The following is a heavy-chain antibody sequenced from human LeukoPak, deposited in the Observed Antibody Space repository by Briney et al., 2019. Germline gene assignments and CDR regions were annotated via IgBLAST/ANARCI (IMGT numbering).Heavy chain of an antibody. CDR3: AREGTFSSPRNWFDP. Sequence: ASVKVSCKASAGTFSTYAISWVRQAPGQGLEWMGMINPSGGSTTFAQKFQGRVTMTRDTSMSTVYMELSILRSEDTAVYYCAREGTFSSPRNWFDPWGQGTLVTVSS. V-gene: IGHV1-46*01. CDR1: AGTFSTYA. J-gene: IGHJ5*02. D-gene: IGHD6-13*01. CDR2: INPSGGST.